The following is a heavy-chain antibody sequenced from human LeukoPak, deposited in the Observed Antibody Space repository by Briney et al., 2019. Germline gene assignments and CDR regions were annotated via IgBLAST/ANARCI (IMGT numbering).Heavy chain of an antibody. CDR3: AGGYYYGSGSYPNWFDP. CDR2: IYYSGST. Sequence: SETLSLICTVSGGSISSSSYYWGWIRQPPGKGLEWIGNIYYSGSTYYNPSLKSRVTISVDTSKNQFSLKLSSVTAADTAVYYCAGGYYYGSGSYPNWFDPWGQGTLVTASS. J-gene: IGHJ5*02. V-gene: IGHV4-39*01. D-gene: IGHD3-10*01. CDR1: GGSISSSSYY.